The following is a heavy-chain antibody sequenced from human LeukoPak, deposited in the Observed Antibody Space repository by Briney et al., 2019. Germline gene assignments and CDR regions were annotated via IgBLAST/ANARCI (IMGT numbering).Heavy chain of an antibody. CDR3: ARDYRHDYGDYLDY. CDR1: GFTFSSYA. Sequence: GGSLRLSCPASGFTFSSYAMHWVRQAPGKGLEWVAVISYDGSNKYYADSVKGRFTISRDNSKNTLYLQMNSLRAEDTAVYYCARDYRHDYGDYLDYWGQGTLVTVSS. V-gene: IGHV3-30-3*01. J-gene: IGHJ4*02. D-gene: IGHD4-17*01. CDR2: ISYDGSNK.